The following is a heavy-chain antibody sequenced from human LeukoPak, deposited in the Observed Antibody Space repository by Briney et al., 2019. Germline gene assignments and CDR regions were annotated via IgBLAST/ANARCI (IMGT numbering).Heavy chain of an antibody. V-gene: IGHV4-59*12. CDR3: ASWGTVARFDY. J-gene: IGHJ4*02. CDR1: GGSISSYY. D-gene: IGHD4-23*01. Sequence: SETLSLTCTVSGGSISSYYWSWIRQPPGKGQEWIGYISYSGSTKYNPSLKSRVTISVDTSKNQFSLKLSSVPAADTAVYYCASWGTVARFDYWGQETLVTVSS. CDR2: ISYSGST.